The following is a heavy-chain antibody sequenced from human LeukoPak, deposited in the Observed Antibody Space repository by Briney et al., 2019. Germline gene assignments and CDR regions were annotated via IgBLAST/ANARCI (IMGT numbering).Heavy chain of an antibody. CDR3: AKGENDAFDI. CDR1: GFTFSSYT. Sequence: PGGSLRLSCAASGFTFSSYTMSWVRQAPGKGLEWVSVISDSGGSTYYADSVKGWFTISRDNPKNTLYLQMSSLRPEDTAVYYCAKGENDAFDIWGPGTMVTVSS. J-gene: IGHJ3*02. V-gene: IGHV3-23*01. CDR2: ISDSGGST.